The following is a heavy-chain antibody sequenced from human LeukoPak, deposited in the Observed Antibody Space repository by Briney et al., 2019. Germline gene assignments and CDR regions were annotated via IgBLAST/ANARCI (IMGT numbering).Heavy chain of an antibody. V-gene: IGHV1-18*01. CDR2: ISAYNGNT. Sequence: GASVKVSCKASGYTFTSYGISWVRQAPGQGLEWMGWISAYNGNTNYAQKFQGRVTMTRDTSISTAYMELSRLRSDDTAVYYCARGNKYGIAALFYFDYWGRGTLVTVSS. CDR3: ARGNKYGIAALFYFDY. J-gene: IGHJ4*02. D-gene: IGHD6-6*01. CDR1: GYTFTSYG.